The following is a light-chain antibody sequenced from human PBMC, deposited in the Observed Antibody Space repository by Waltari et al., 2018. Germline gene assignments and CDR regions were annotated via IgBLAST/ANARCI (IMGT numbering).Light chain of an antibody. CDR2: WAS. Sequence: DIVMTQSPDSLAVSLGERATINCKSSQSILYSSNNKKYLAWYQQKPGQPPKLLIYWASYRESGVPYRFSGSGFGTDFTLTISSLQAEDFAVYYCQQYYSSPYTFGQGTKLEIK. CDR3: QQYYSSPYT. V-gene: IGKV4-1*01. CDR1: QSILYSSNNKKY. J-gene: IGKJ2*01.